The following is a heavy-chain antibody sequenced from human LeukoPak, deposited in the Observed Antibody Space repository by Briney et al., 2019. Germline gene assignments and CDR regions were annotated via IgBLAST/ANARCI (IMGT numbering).Heavy chain of an antibody. CDR2: IYYSGST. V-gene: IGHV4-39*01. CDR3: ARGRGRGDY. D-gene: IGHD3-10*01. Sequence: SETLSLTCTVSGGSISSSNYYWGWIRQPPGKGLEWIGNIYYSGSTYYNPSLKSRVTISVDTSKNQFSLKLSSVTAADTAVYYCARGRGRGDYWGQGTLVTVSS. J-gene: IGHJ4*02. CDR1: GGSISSSNYY.